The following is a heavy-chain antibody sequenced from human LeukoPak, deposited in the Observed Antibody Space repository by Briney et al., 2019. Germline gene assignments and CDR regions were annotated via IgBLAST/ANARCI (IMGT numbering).Heavy chain of an antibody. CDR3: AKAYSNFAANSYYFDY. V-gene: IGHV3-23*01. Sequence: GGSLRLSCGVSGFTFSTYAMSWVRQAPGKGLEWGSAISGSGTGTYYADSVQGRFIISRDNSKNTLSLQMNSLRAEDTAVYYCAKAYSNFAANSYYFDYWGQGTLVTVSS. J-gene: IGHJ4*02. D-gene: IGHD4-11*01. CDR1: GFTFSTYA. CDR2: ISGSGTGT.